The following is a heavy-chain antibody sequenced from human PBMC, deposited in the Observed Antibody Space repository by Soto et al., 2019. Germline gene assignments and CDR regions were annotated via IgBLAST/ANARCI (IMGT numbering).Heavy chain of an antibody. J-gene: IGHJ3*02. CDR2: IIPILGIA. CDR3: ASRKGYCSSTSCFTMVRGGLKRDAFDI. V-gene: IGHV1-69*02. Sequence: ASVKVSCKASGGTFSSYTISWVRQAPGQGLEWMGRIIPILGIANYAQKFQGRVTITADKSTSTAYMELSSLRSEDTAVYYCASRKGYCSSTSCFTMVRGGLKRDAFDIWGQGTMVTVSS. CDR1: GGTFSSYT. D-gene: IGHD2-2*02.